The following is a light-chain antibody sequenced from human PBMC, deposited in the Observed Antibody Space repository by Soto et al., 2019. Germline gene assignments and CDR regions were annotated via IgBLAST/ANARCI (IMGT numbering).Light chain of an antibody. CDR2: VAS. Sequence: EIVLTQSPGTLSLSPGERATLSCRASQSVSSSYLAWYQQKPGQAPRLLIYVASSRATGIPDRFSGSGSGTDFTLTISRLEPEDFAVYYCQQYGSSPPRITFGQGTRLEIK. CDR1: QSVSSSY. J-gene: IGKJ5*01. V-gene: IGKV3-20*01. CDR3: QQYGSSPPRIT.